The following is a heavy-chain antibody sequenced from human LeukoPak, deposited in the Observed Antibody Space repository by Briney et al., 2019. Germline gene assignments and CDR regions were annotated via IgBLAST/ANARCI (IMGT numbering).Heavy chain of an antibody. V-gene: IGHV4-59*12. J-gene: IGHJ5*02. CDR1: GGSISSYY. Sequence: PSETLSLTCAVSGGSISSYYWSWIRQPPGEGLEWIGYIYYTGSTNYNPSLKSRVTISIATSKNQFSLKLSSVTAADTAVYYCARDLGDNWFDPWGQGTLVTVSS. CDR3: ARDLGDNWFDP. CDR2: IYYTGST.